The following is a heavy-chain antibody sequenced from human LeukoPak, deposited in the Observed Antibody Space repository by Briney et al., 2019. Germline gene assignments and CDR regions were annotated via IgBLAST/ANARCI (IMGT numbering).Heavy chain of an antibody. J-gene: IGHJ4*02. V-gene: IGHV3-30*03. CDR2: ISYDGSNK. D-gene: IGHD2-15*01. CDR1: GFTFSSYG. Sequence: GRSLRLSCAASGFTFSSYGMHWVRQAPGKGLEWVAVISYDGSNKYYADSVKGRFTISRDNSKNTLYLQMNSLRAEDTAVYYCATDIVVVVAASGDYFDYWGQGTLVTVSS. CDR3: ATDIVVVVAASGDYFDY.